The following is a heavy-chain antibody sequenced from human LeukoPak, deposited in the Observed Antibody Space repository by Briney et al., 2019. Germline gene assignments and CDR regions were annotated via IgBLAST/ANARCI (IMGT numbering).Heavy chain of an antibody. J-gene: IGHJ5*02. CDR3: AREVDCSSTSCSTNWFDP. CDR2: IYTSGST. Sequence: PSETLSLTCTVSGGSISSGSYYWSWIRQPAGKGLEWIGRIYTSGSTNYNPSLKSRVTISVDTPKNQFSLKLSSVTAADTAVYYCAREVDCSSTSCSTNWFDPWGQGTLVTVSS. V-gene: IGHV4-61*02. D-gene: IGHD2-2*01. CDR1: GGSISSGSYY.